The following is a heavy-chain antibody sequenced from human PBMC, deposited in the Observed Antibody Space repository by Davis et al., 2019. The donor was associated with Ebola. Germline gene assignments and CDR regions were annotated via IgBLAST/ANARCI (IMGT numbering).Heavy chain of an antibody. CDR2: INPNSGGT. D-gene: IGHD5-12*01. V-gene: IGHV1-2*04. CDR1: GYTFTGYY. Sequence: ASVKASCKASGYTFTGYYMHWVRQAPGQGLEWMGWINPNSGGTNYAQKFQGWVTMTRDTSISTAYMELSRLRSDDTAVYYCAKGGLRSPSLGGMDVWGQGTTVTVSS. CDR3: AKGGLRSPSLGGMDV. J-gene: IGHJ6*02.